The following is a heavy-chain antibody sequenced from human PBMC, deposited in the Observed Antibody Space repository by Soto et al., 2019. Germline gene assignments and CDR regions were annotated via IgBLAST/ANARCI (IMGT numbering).Heavy chain of an antibody. V-gene: IGHV1-69*13. J-gene: IGHJ4*02. D-gene: IGHD6-13*01. CDR1: GGTFSSYA. CDR2: IIPIFGTA. Sequence: SVKVSCKASGGTFSSYAISWARQAPGQGLEWVGGIIPIFGTANYAQKFQGRVTITADESTSTAYMELSSLRSEDTAVYYCAREGIAAAAFDYWGQGTLVTVS. CDR3: AREGIAAAAFDY.